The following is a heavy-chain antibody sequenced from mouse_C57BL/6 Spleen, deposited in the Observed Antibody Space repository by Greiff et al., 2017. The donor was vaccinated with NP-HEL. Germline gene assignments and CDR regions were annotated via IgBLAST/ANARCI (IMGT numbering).Heavy chain of an antibody. J-gene: IGHJ3*01. CDR1: GYTFTSYW. CDR3: ARGGSYGYDGAWFAY. CDR2: IDPSDSYT. D-gene: IGHD2-2*01. V-gene: IGHV1-59*01. Sequence: QVQLQQPGAELVRPGTSVKLSCKASGYTFTSYWMHWVKQRPGQGLEWIGVIDPSDSYTNYNQKFKGKATLTVDTSSSTAYMQLSSLTSEDSAVYYCARGGSYGYDGAWFAYWGQGTLVTVSA.